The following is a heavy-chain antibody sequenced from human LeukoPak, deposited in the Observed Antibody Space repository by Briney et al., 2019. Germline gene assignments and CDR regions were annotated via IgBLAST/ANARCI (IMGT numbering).Heavy chain of an antibody. CDR1: GGTFSSYS. Sequence: ASVKVSCKGSGGTFSSYSISWVRQAPGQGLEWMGGIIPAFGTAHYAQKFQGRVTFTTDESTTTAYMELRSLRSEDTAVYYCASEGNYDSSGYSRYNNYYMDVWGKGTAVTVSS. CDR2: IIPAFGTA. D-gene: IGHD3-22*01. CDR3: ASEGNYDSSGYSRYNNYYMDV. J-gene: IGHJ6*03. V-gene: IGHV1-69*05.